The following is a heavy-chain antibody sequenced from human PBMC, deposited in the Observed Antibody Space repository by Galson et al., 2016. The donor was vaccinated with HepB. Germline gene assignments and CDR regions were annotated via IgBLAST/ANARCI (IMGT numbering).Heavy chain of an antibody. V-gene: IGHV3-23*01. CDR2: IRNSGGGGTS. J-gene: IGHJ4*02. CDR1: GFSFYDFD. CDR3: AQVVMVAAGKYYFAY. Sequence: SLRLSCAASGFSFYDFDMSWVRQAPGKGLEWVSQIRNSGGGGTSYYADSVKGRFTISRDNSKNTLFLHMNSLRAEDTAIYYCAQVVMVAAGKYYFAYWGQGTLVTVSS. D-gene: IGHD2-15*01.